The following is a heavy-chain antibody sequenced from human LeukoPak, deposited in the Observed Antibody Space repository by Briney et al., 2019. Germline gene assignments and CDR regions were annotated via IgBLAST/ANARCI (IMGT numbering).Heavy chain of an antibody. CDR1: GFTFSTYY. V-gene: IGHV3-7*01. CDR2: IKHDGSEK. Sequence: GRSLRLSCEGSGFTFSTYYMSWVRQAPGKGLEWVANIKHDGSEKFYVDSVKGRFTVSRDNAKNSMFLQMNSLRADESAVYYCASGSSTWSTMGLYFDHWGQGALVTVSS. CDR3: ASGSSTWSTMGLYFDH. J-gene: IGHJ4*02. D-gene: IGHD6-13*01.